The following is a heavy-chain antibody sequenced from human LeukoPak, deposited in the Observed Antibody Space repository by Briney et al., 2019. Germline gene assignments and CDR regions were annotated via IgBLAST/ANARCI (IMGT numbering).Heavy chain of an antibody. CDR3: ARSALAGTFSAYYFAY. CDR2: ISAYNGNT. CDR1: GYSFTTYD. V-gene: IGHV1-18*01. Sequence: ASVNVSCKASGYSFTTYDICWVRQAPGQGLEWMEWISAYNGNTNYAQKLQGRVTMTTDTSTTTAYLELRSLKSADTAVYYCARSALAGTFSAYYFAYWGQGTLVTVSS. J-gene: IGHJ4*02. D-gene: IGHD6-19*01.